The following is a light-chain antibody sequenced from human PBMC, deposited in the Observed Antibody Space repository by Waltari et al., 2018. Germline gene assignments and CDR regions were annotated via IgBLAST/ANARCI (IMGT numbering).Light chain of an antibody. CDR1: SSDVGGYNY. Sequence: QSALTQPASVSGSLGQSITISCTGTSSDVGGYNYVSSYQQHPGKAPKLIIFDVSDRPSGVSNRFSGSKSGNTASLTISGLQAEDEADYYCSSYIGSSTLELFGGGTSLTVL. J-gene: IGLJ2*01. CDR2: DVS. V-gene: IGLV2-14*03. CDR3: SSYIGSSTLEL.